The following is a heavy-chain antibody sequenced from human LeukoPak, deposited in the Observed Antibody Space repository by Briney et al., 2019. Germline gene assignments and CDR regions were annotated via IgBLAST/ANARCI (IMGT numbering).Heavy chain of an antibody. D-gene: IGHD1-26*01. CDR2: VGRDGSEK. CDR1: GFTFSDYW. CDR3: AKVGAWELQRVFEN. Sequence: QPGGSLRLSCAASGFTFSDYWMTWVRQVPGKGLEWVANVGRDGSEKNYVDSVEGRFTITRDNAKKSLYLEVNSLRVEDTALYYCAKVGAWELQRVFENWGQGTLVTVSS. J-gene: IGHJ4*02. V-gene: IGHV3-7*01.